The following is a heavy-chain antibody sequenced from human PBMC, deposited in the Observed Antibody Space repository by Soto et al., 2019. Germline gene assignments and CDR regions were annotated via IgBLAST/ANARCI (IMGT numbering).Heavy chain of an antibody. CDR2: IYYSGST. D-gene: IGHD3-9*01. J-gene: IGHJ4*02. Sequence: QVQLQESGPGLVKPSETLSLTCTVSGGSVSSGSYYWSWIRQPPGKGLEWIGYIYYSGSTNYNPSLKSRVTISVDTSKNQFSLKLSAVTAADTAVYYCARVYYDILTGTWDYFDYWGQGNLVTVSS. CDR1: GGSVSSGSYY. V-gene: IGHV4-61*01. CDR3: ARVYYDILTGTWDYFDY.